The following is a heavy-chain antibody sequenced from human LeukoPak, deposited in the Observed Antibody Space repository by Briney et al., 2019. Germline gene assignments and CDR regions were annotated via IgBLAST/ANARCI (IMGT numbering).Heavy chain of an antibody. CDR2: ISYDGSNK. J-gene: IGHJ6*02. CDR3: AKDKGRITMVRGFYYGMDV. V-gene: IGHV3-30*18. Sequence: TGGSLRLSCAASGFTSSSYGMHWVRQAPGKGLEWVAVISYDGSNKYYADYVKGRFTISRDNSKNTLYLQMNSLRAEDTAVYYCAKDKGRITMVRGFYYGMDVWGQGTTVTVSS. D-gene: IGHD3-10*01. CDR1: GFTSSSYG.